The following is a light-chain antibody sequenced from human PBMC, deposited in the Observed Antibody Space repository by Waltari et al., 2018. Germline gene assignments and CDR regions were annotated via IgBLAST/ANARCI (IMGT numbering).Light chain of an antibody. CDR3: HKYTSAPL. CDR2: QAS. V-gene: IGKV1-27*01. CDR1: QVIGNF. Sequence: DIQMTQSPSSLSASVGDSVTITCRASQVIGNFLAWYRQKPGKVPNLLISQASTLQAGVPSRFSGSGSGTDFTLTISSFQPEDVATYYCHKYTSAPLFGGGTKVEI. J-gene: IGKJ4*01.